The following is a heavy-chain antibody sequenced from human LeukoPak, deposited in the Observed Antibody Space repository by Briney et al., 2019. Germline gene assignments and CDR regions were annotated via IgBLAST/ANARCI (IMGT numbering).Heavy chain of an antibody. CDR1: GYSFTSRN. CDR2: INPSGGST. CDR3: SRGLSSCGGDCYSGRYYYHAMDV. V-gene: IGHV1-46*01. D-gene: IGHD2-21*02. J-gene: IGHJ6*02. Sequence: GASVKVSCRASGYSFTSRNIYWVRQAPGQGLEWMGLINPSGGSTRYAQKFQGKVTMTSDTSTSTVDMELHNLRSEDSAVYFCSRGLSSCGGDCYSGRYYYHAMDVWGQGTTVTVSS.